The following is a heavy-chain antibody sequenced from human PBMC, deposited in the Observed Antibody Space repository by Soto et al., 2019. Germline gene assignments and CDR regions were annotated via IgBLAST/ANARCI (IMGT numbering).Heavy chain of an antibody. V-gene: IGHV3-23*01. Sequence: GGSLRLSCAASGFTFSGYAMNWVRQAPGKGLEWVSRISATGHSTFYADAVKGRFTVSRDNSKNTLYLEMDSLRAEDTAQYYCTKVGSGYDWRSDYYYYYYMDVWGKGTTVTVSS. D-gene: IGHD5-12*01. CDR2: ISATGHST. CDR1: GFTFSGYA. CDR3: TKVGSGYDWRSDYYYYYYMDV. J-gene: IGHJ6*03.